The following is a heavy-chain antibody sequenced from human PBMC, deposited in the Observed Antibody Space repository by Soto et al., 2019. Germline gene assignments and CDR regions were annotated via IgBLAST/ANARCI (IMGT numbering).Heavy chain of an antibody. CDR3: ARDAGYSSGWYYYYYGMDV. CDR2: TYYRSKWYN. CDR1: GDSVPSNSAA. D-gene: IGHD6-19*01. J-gene: IGHJ6*02. Sequence: PSQTLSLTCAISGDSVPSNSAAWNWIRQSPSRGLEWLGRTYYRSKWYNDYAVSVKSRITINPDTSKNQFSLQLNSVTPEDTAVYYCARDAGYSSGWYYYYYGMDVWGQGTTVTVSS. V-gene: IGHV6-1*01.